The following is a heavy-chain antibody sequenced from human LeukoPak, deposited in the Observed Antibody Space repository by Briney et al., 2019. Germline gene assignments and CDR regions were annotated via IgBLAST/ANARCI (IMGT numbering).Heavy chain of an antibody. Sequence: GGSLRLSCAASGFTFSSYWMSWVRQAPGKGLEWVDNIKQDGSEKYYVDSVKGRFTISRDNAKNSLYLQMNSLRAEDTAVYYCARDRFLWFGELLSNDAFDIWGQGTMVTVSS. CDR1: GFTFSSYW. J-gene: IGHJ3*02. CDR2: IKQDGSEK. D-gene: IGHD3-10*01. CDR3: ARDRFLWFGELLSNDAFDI. V-gene: IGHV3-7*03.